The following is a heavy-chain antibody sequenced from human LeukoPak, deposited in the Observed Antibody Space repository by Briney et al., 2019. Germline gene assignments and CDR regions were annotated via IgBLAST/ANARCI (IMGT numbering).Heavy chain of an antibody. CDR2: IIPIFGTA. V-gene: IGHV1-69*05. D-gene: IGHD2-8*01. CDR3: ATYCTNGVCSFDY. J-gene: IGHJ4*02. Sequence: SVKVSCKASGGTFSSYAISWGRQAPGQGLEWMGRIIPIFGTANYAQKFQGRVTITTDESTSTAYMELSSLRSEDTAVYYCATYCTNGVCSFDYWGQGTLVTVSS. CDR1: GGTFSSYA.